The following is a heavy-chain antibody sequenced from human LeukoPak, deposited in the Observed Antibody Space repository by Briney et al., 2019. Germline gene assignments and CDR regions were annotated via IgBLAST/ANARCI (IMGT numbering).Heavy chain of an antibody. D-gene: IGHD3-10*01. V-gene: IGHV4-59*01. CDR3: ARAGWFAGLYYYYYMDA. J-gene: IGHJ6*03. CDR2: IYYSGST. CDR1: GGSISSYY. Sequence: SETLSLTCTVSGGSISSYYWSWIRQPPGKGLEWIGYIYYSGSTNYNPSLKSRVTISVGTSKNQFSLKLSSVTAADTAVYYCARAGWFAGLYYYYYMDAWGKGTTVTVSS.